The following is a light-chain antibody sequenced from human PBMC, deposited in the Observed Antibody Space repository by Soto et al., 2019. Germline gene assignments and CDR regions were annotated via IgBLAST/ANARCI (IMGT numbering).Light chain of an antibody. CDR3: CSYTSGSTLYV. CDR1: SSDVGGYNY. J-gene: IGLJ1*01. CDR2: DVS. V-gene: IGLV2-14*03. Sequence: QAVVTQPASVSGSPGQSITISCTGTSSDVGGYNYVSWYQCHPGKAPKLMIYDVSVRPSGVSDRFSGSKSGNTASLTISGLRAEDEADYSCCSYTSGSTLYVFGTGTKLTVL.